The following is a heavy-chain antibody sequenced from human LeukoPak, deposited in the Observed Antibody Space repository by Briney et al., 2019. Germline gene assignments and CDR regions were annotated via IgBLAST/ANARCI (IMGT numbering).Heavy chain of an antibody. Sequence: LSLTCTVSGGSISSGSYYWSWIRQPAGKGLEWVSSIGGSDGRTYYAESVKGRFTISRDNSKNTVYLQMNSLRVEDTAVYFCADPPNADYWGQGTLVTVSS. J-gene: IGHJ4*02. CDR2: IGGSDGRT. D-gene: IGHD4/OR15-4a*01. V-gene: IGHV3-23*01. CDR3: ADPPNADY. CDR1: GGSISSGSYY.